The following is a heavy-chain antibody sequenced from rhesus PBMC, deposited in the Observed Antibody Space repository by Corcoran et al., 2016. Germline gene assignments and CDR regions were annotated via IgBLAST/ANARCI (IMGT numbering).Heavy chain of an antibody. CDR2: ISPYNGNK. V-gene: IGHV1-1*01. Sequence: QVQLVQSGAEIKQPGASVKLSCKASGYTFTSYYMHWVRQAPGQGLEWIGLISPYNGNKSCAQNWQARVTITTETATSTGDMELSSLRSEDTAVYYCTRASGWERQRGFDYWGQGVLVTVSS. J-gene: IGHJ4*01. CDR1: GYTFTSYY. D-gene: IGHD1-44*02. CDR3: TRASGWERQRGFDY.